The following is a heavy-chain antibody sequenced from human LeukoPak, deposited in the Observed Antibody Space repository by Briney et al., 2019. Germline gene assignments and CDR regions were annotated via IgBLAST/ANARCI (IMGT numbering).Heavy chain of an antibody. D-gene: IGHD6-19*01. V-gene: IGHV4-38-2*02. Sequence: SETLSLTCTVSGYSISSGYYWGWIRQPPGKGLEWIGSIYHSGSTYYNPSLKSRVTTSVDTSKNQFSLKLSSVTAADTAVYYCASRIAVAATGEFDYWGQGTLVTVSS. CDR2: IYHSGST. J-gene: IGHJ4*02. CDR3: ASRIAVAATGEFDY. CDR1: GYSISSGYY.